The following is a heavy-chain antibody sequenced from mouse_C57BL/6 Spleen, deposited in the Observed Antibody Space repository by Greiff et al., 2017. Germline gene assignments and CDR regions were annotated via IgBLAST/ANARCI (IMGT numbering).Heavy chain of an antibody. V-gene: IGHV5-9*01. CDR3: ASPYYDYDGGFAY. CDR1: GFTFSSYT. D-gene: IGHD2-4*01. J-gene: IGHJ3*01. CDR2: ISGGGGNT. Sequence: DVMLVESGGGLVKPGGSLKLSCAASGFTFSSYTMSWVRQTPEKRLEWVATISGGGGNTYYPDSVKGRFTISRDNAKNTLYLQMSSLRSEDTALYYCASPYYDYDGGFAYWGQGTLVTVSA.